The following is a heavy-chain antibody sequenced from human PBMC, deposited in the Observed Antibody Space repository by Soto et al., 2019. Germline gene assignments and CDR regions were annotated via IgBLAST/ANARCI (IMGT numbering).Heavy chain of an antibody. CDR2: ISAYNGNT. Sequence: GTSVKVSCKASGYTFTSYGISWVRQAPGQGLEWMGWISAYNGNTNYAQKLQGRVTMTTDTSTSTAYMELRSLRSDDTAVYYCARGQYDFWSDYPYYYYYYMDVWGKGTTVTISS. J-gene: IGHJ6*03. CDR3: ARGQYDFWSDYPYYYYYYMDV. CDR1: GYTFTSYG. D-gene: IGHD3-3*01. V-gene: IGHV1-18*01.